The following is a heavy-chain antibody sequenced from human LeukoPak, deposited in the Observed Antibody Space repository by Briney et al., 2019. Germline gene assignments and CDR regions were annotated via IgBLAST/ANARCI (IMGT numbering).Heavy chain of an antibody. D-gene: IGHD3/OR15-3a*01. J-gene: IGHJ4*02. CDR2: ISYDGSNK. CDR1: GFTFSSYA. Sequence: SGRSLRLSCAASGFTFSSYAMHWVRQALGKGLEWVAVISYDGSNKYYADSVKGRFTISRDNSKNTLYLQMNSLRAEDTAVYYCAREAVDPLGTDYWGQGTLVTVSS. CDR3: AREAVDPLGTDY. V-gene: IGHV3-30-3*01.